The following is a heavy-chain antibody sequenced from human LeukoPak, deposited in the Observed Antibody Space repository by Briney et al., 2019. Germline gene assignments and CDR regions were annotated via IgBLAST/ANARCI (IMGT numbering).Heavy chain of an antibody. V-gene: IGHV4-59*01. Sequence: SETLSLTCTVSGGSISSSYWSWIRQPPGKRLEWIGYIYYSGSTNYNPSLKSRVTISVDTSKNQFSLKLSSVTAADTAVYYCASLLRTYSGSYYFDYWGQGTLVTVSS. CDR3: ASLLRTYSGSYYFDY. D-gene: IGHD1-26*01. CDR1: GGSISSSY. CDR2: IYYSGST. J-gene: IGHJ4*02.